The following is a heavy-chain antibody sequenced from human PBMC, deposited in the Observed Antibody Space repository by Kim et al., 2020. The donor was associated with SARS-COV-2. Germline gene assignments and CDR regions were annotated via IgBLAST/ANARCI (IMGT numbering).Heavy chain of an antibody. J-gene: IGHJ6*02. D-gene: IGHD2-15*01. Sequence: GGSLRLSCAASGFTFSSYAMHWVRQAPGKGLEWVAVISYDGSNKNYADSVKGRFTISRDNSKNTLYLQMNSLRAEDTAVYYCARDRRYCSGGSCYSGWVYYYYGMDVWGQGTTVTVSS. CDR3: ARDRRYCSGGSCYSGWVYYYYGMDV. CDR1: GFTFSSYA. V-gene: IGHV3-30*04. CDR2: ISYDGSNK.